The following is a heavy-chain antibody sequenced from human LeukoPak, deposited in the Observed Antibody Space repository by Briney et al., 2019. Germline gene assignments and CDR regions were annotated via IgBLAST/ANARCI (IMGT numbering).Heavy chain of an antibody. CDR1: GFTFDDYA. CDR2: ISWNSGSI. V-gene: IGHV3-9*01. D-gene: IGHD3-9*01. J-gene: IGHJ6*03. CDR3: AKDSLSTPVALRYSDWYYPTGYMDV. Sequence: GRSLRLSCAASGFTFDDYAMHWVRQAPGKGLEWVSGISWNSGSIGYADSVKGRFTISRDNAKNSLYLQMNSLRAEDTALYYCAKDSLSTPVALRYSDWYYPTGYMDVWGKGTTVTVSS.